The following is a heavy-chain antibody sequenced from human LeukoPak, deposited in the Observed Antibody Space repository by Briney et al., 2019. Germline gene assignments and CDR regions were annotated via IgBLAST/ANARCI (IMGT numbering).Heavy chain of an antibody. V-gene: IGHV3-30*02. D-gene: IGHD5-12*01. J-gene: IGHJ4*02. CDR1: GFTFSSYG. CDR3: AKATGTYSGYDCLLDY. Sequence: PGGSLRLSCAASGFTFSSYGMHWVRQAPGKGLEWVAFIRYDGSNKYYADSVKGRFTISRDNSKNTLYLQMNSLRAEDTAVYYCAKATGTYSGYDCLLDYWGQGTLVTVSS. CDR2: IRYDGSNK.